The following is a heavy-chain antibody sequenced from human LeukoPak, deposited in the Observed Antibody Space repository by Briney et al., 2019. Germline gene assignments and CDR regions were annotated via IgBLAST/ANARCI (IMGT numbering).Heavy chain of an antibody. CDR1: GGSITSGSYY. CDR2: IYASGST. J-gene: IGHJ4*02. CDR3: ARGPGGSGPGL. D-gene: IGHD1-26*01. Sequence: SETLSLTCTGSGGSITSGSYYWVWIRQPAGKGLEYIGGIYASGSTRYNPSLKSRVTMSLDTSKNQFSLNLSSVTAADTAVYHCARGPGGSGPGLWGQGTLVTVSS. V-gene: IGHV4-61*02.